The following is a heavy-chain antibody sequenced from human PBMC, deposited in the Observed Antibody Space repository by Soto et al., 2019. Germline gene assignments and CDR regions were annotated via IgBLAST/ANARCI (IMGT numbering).Heavy chain of an antibody. V-gene: IGHV4-31*03. CDR2: IYYSGST. CDR3: AREIVRSYYDSSGTNWFDP. J-gene: IGHJ5*02. Sequence: KPSETLSLTCTVSGGSISSGGCYWSWIRQHPGKGLEWIGYIYYSGSTYYNPSLKSRVTISVDTSKNQFSLKLSSVTAADTAVYYCAREIVRSYYDSSGTNWFDPWGQGTLVTVSS. CDR1: GGSISSGGCY. D-gene: IGHD3-22*01.